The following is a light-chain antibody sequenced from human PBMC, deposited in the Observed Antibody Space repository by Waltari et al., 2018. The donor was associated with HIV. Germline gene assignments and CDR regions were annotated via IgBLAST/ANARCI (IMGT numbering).Light chain of an antibody. CDR1: SSNIGAAYH. Sequence: QSVLTQPPSVSGAPGQRVTISCTGSSSNIGAAYHVHWYRHLPGTAPKLLLYGNNNRPSGGPDRFSGSKSGTSASLAITGLQAEDEADYYCQSYDSSLRGYVFGTGTKVTVL. CDR3: QSYDSSLRGYV. CDR2: GNN. J-gene: IGLJ1*01. V-gene: IGLV1-40*01.